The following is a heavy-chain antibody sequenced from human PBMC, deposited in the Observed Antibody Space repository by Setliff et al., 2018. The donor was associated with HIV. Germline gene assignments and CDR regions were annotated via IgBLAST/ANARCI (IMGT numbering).Heavy chain of an antibody. V-gene: IGHV4-39*01. Sequence: LSLTCTVSGDSVSTRNSFWGWIRQPPGKGRAWIGSFSYNGGRRCTPSLKSRVTISADMSKNQFSLNLNSVTAADTAVYYCVKHVDSDFSGDPDWFDPWGQGIPVTVSS. CDR1: GDSVSTRNSF. D-gene: IGHD2-15*01. J-gene: IGHJ5*02. CDR3: VKHVDSDFSGDPDWFDP. CDR2: FSYNGGR.